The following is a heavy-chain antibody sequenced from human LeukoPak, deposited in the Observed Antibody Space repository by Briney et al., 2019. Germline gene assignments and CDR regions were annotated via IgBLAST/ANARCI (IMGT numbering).Heavy chain of an antibody. V-gene: IGHV4-59*08. CDR1: GGSISSYY. Sequence: SETLSLTCTVPGGSISSYYWSWIRQPPGKGLEWIGYIYYSGSTNYNPSLKSRVTISVDTSKNQFSLKLSSVTAADTAVYYCARHVGHCSSTSCYTGPKSSFGYWGQGTLVTVSS. D-gene: IGHD2-2*02. J-gene: IGHJ4*02. CDR3: ARHVGHCSSTSCYTGPKSSFGY. CDR2: IYYSGST.